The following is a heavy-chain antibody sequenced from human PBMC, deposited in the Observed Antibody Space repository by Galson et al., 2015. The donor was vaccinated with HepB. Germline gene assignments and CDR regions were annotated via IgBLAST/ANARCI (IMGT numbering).Heavy chain of an antibody. D-gene: IGHD4-17*01. CDR2: INPNSGGT. Sequence: SVKVSCKASGYTFTGYYMHWVRQAPGQGLEWMGWINPNSGGTNYAQKFQGWVTMTRDTSISTAYMELSRLRSDDTAVYYCARGAPRGDYRLPRDYWGQGILVTVSS. J-gene: IGHJ4*02. V-gene: IGHV1-2*04. CDR1: GYTFTGYY. CDR3: ARGAPRGDYRLPRDY.